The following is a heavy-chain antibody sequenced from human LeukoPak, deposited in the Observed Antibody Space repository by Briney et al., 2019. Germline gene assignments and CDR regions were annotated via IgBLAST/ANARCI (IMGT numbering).Heavy chain of an antibody. Sequence: SETLSLTCAVYSGSFSGYYWNWVRQPPGKGLEWIGKINHRGSTTYNPSLQSRVTISADTSKNQFSLRLSSVTVADTAVYYCARSIIGPRYFDLWDRGSLVTVSS. D-gene: IGHD3-10*01. CDR3: ARSIIGPRYFDL. J-gene: IGHJ2*01. CDR1: SGSFSGYY. V-gene: IGHV4-34*01. CDR2: INHRGST.